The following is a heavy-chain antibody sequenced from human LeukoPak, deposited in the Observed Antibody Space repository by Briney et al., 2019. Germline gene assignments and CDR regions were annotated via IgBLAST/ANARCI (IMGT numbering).Heavy chain of an antibody. Sequence: GGSLRLSCAVSGFTYSSYGIHWVRQAPGKGLEWVTFISHDGTKNYYADSVKGRFTVSRDNSKNTLYLQMDSLRADDTAVYYCAKDSSTWGNRYFDYWGQGTLVTVSS. J-gene: IGHJ4*02. CDR3: AKDSSTWGNRYFDY. CDR1: GFTYSSYG. D-gene: IGHD2-2*01. CDR2: ISHDGTKN. V-gene: IGHV3-30*18.